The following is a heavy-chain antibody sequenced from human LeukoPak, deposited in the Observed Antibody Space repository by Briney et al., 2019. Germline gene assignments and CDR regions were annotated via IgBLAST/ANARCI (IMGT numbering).Heavy chain of an antibody. J-gene: IGHJ4*02. Sequence: GGSLRLSCAASGITVSSNYMSWVRQPPGKGLEWVSIIYSGGTTYYADSVQGRFTISRDNSKNTVYLQMNSLRVEDTAVYYCAREVGYCSGGSCYSYFDYWGQGTLVTVSS. CDR1: GITVSSNY. D-gene: IGHD2-15*01. CDR2: IYSGGTT. CDR3: AREVGYCSGGSCYSYFDY. V-gene: IGHV3-53*01.